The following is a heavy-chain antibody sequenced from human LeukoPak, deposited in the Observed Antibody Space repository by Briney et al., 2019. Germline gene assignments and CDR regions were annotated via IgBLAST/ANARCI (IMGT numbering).Heavy chain of an antibody. CDR1: GFTFSSYT. J-gene: IGHJ4*02. Sequence: GGSLRLSCAASGFTFSSYTMNWVRQAPGKGLEWVSSISSRSTYIYYADSVKGRFTISRDNAKNSLYLQMNSLRAEDTAVYYCAKDEYYDFWSGLFRIDYWGQGTLVTVSS. CDR3: AKDEYYDFWSGLFRIDY. V-gene: IGHV3-21*01. D-gene: IGHD3-3*01. CDR2: ISSRSTYI.